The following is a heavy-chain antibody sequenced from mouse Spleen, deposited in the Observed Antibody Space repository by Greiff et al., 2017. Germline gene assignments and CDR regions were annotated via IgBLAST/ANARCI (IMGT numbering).Heavy chain of an antibody. Sequence: EVKLMESGGGLVKPGGSLKLSCAASGFTFSSYTMSWVRQTPAKRLEWVATISSGGGNTYYPDSVKGRFTISRDNARNTLYLQMSSLRSEDTAMYYCARHGYSYYSYDDAMDYWGQGTSVTVSS. J-gene: IGHJ4*01. D-gene: IGHD2-12*01. CDR1: GFTFSSYT. CDR3: ARHGYSYYSYDDAMDY. V-gene: IGHV5-9*04. CDR2: ISSGGGNT.